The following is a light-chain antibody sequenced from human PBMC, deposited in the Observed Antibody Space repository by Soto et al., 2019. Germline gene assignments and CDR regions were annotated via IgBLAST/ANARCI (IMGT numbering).Light chain of an antibody. CDR1: SSDVGGYNY. Sequence: LTQPASVSGSPGQSVTISCTGTSSDVGGYNYVSWYQQHPGKAPKLVIFEVSIRPSGVSIRFSGSKSGNTASLTISGLQTEDEADYYCSSYTSRPSLFVFGSGTKVTVL. CDR3: SSYTSRPSLFV. J-gene: IGLJ1*01. CDR2: EVS. V-gene: IGLV2-14*01.